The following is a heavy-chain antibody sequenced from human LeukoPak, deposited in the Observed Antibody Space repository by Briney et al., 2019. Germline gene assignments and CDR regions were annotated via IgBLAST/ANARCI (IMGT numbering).Heavy chain of an antibody. D-gene: IGHD3-10*01. Sequence: ASVKVSCKASGYTFTSYYMHWVRQAPGQGLEWRGIINPSGGSTSYAQKFQGRVTMTRGTPTSTVYMELSSLRSEDTAVYYWASPVTMVRGLNYWGQGTLVTVSS. J-gene: IGHJ4*02. V-gene: IGHV1-46*01. CDR3: ASPVTMVRGLNY. CDR2: INPSGGST. CDR1: GYTFTSYY.